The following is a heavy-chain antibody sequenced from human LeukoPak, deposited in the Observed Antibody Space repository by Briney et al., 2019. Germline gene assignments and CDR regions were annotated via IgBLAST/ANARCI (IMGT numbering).Heavy chain of an antibody. CDR2: IKQDGSEK. CDR1: GFTFSSYW. D-gene: IGHD6-13*01. CDR3: ARIPPLSSSSYYFDY. J-gene: IGHJ4*02. Sequence: GGSLRLSCAASGFTFSSYWMSWVRQAPGKGLEWVANIKQDGSEKYYVDSVKGRFTISRDNAKNSLYLQTNSLSAEDTAVYYCARIPPLSSSSYYFDYWGQGTLVAVSS. V-gene: IGHV3-7*01.